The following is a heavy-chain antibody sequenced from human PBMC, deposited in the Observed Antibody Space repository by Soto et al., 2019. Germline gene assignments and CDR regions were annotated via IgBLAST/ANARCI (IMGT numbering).Heavy chain of an antibody. V-gene: IGHV4-39*01. CDR2: IYYSGST. J-gene: IGHJ6*03. D-gene: IGHD1-7*01. CDR3: ARYIRTHYYYYYMDV. Sequence: SETLSLTCTVSGGSISSSSYYWGWIRQPPGKGLEWIGSIYYSGSTYYNPSLKSRVTISVDTSKNQFSLKLSSVTAADTAVYYCARYIRTHYYYYYMDVWGKGTTVTVSS. CDR1: GGSISSSSYY.